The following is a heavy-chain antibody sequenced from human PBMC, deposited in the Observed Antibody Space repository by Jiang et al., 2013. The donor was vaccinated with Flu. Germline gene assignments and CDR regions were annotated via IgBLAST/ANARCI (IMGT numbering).Heavy chain of an antibody. Sequence: DPEDGETIYAQKFQGRVTMTEDTSTDTAYMELSSLRSEDTAVYYCATARDDAFDIWGQGTMVTVSS. CDR3: ATARDDAFDI. V-gene: IGHV1-24*01. CDR2: DPEDGET. J-gene: IGHJ3*02.